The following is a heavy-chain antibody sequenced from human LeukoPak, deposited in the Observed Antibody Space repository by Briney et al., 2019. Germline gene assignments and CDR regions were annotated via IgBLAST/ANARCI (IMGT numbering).Heavy chain of an antibody. Sequence: PAETLSLTCTVSGGSISTSSYYWGWIRQPPGKGLEWIGNIYYTGSTYYNPSLKSRVTISADTFKNHFSLKMTSVTAADTAVYYCATAPILRGEGGEHYKYGMDVWGQGTTVIVSS. CDR3: ATAPILRGEGGEHYKYGMDV. CDR1: GGSISTSSYY. D-gene: IGHD2-2*02. J-gene: IGHJ6*02. V-gene: IGHV4-39*07. CDR2: IYYTGST.